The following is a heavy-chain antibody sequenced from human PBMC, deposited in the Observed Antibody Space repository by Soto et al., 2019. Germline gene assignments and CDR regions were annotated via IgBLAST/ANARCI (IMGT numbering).Heavy chain of an antibody. J-gene: IGHJ4*02. CDR1: GGSVNSGSYY. D-gene: IGHD5-18*01. Sequence: QVQLQESGPGLVKPSETLSLTCTVSGGSVNSGSYYWSWIRQPPGKGLEWIGYIYYSGSTNYNPSLKCRVTISVDTTKNQFTLKLSSVTAANTAVYYCAILPVDTGGWWVDYWGQGTLVTVSS. V-gene: IGHV4-61*01. CDR3: AILPVDTGGWWVDY. CDR2: IYYSGST.